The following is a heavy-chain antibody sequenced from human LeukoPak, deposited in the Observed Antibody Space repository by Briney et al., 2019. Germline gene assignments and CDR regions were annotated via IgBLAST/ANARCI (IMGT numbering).Heavy chain of an antibody. CDR3: AAAPQTYRYLGY. CDR2: ISSSGRTI. D-gene: IGHD3-16*02. Sequence: GGSLRLSCAASGFTFSSYEMNWVRQAPGKGLEWVSYISSSGRTIYYADSVKGRFTISRDNAENSLYLQMNSLRAEDTAVYYCAAAPQTYRYLGYWGQGTLVTVSS. CDR1: GFTFSSYE. J-gene: IGHJ4*02. V-gene: IGHV3-48*03.